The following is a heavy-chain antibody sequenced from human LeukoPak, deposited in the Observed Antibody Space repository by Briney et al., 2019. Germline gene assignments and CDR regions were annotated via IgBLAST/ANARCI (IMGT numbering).Heavy chain of an antibody. Sequence: ASVKVSCKASGYTFTSYYVSWVRQAPGQGPEWMGIINPSGGATRYAQKFQGRVTMTRDMSTSTVYMDLSSLRSDDTALYYCARDRDRSGSDLFDYWGQGTLVTVSS. CDR1: GYTFTSYY. J-gene: IGHJ4*02. V-gene: IGHV1-46*01. CDR3: ARDRDRSGSDLFDY. CDR2: INPSGGAT. D-gene: IGHD3-22*01.